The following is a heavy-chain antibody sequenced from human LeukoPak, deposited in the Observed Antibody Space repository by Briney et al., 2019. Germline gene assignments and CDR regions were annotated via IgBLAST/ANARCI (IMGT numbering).Heavy chain of an antibody. CDR1: GGSISSGGYY. V-gene: IGHV4-31*03. J-gene: IGHJ3*02. CDR3: ARGRGPRAAFDI. Sequence: SETLSLTCTVSGGSISSGGYYWSWIRQHPGKGLEWIGYIYYSGSTYYNPSLKSRVTISVDTSKNQFSLKLSSVTAADTAVYYCARGRGPRAAFDIWGQGTMVTVSS. CDR2: IYYSGST.